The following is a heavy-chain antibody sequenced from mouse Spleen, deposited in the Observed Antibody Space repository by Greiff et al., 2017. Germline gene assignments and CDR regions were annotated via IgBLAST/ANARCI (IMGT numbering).Heavy chain of an antibody. D-gene: IGHD2-2*01. V-gene: IGHV1-42*01. CDR2: INPSTGGT. CDR3: ARFGSFAY. CDR1: GYSFTGYY. Sequence: EVQLQQSGPELVKPGASVKISCKASGYSFTGYYMNWVKQSPEKSLEWIGEINPSTGGTTYNQKFKAKATLTVDKSSSTAYMQLKSLTSEDSAVYYCARFGSFAYWGQGTLVTVSA. J-gene: IGHJ3*01.